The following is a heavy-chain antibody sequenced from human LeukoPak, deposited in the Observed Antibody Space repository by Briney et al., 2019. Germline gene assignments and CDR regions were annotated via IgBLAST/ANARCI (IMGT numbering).Heavy chain of an antibody. J-gene: IGHJ4*02. CDR2: IYHSGST. Sequence: SETLSLTCAVYGGSFSGYYWGWIRQPPGKGLEWIGTIYHSGSTYYNPSLKSRVTISADTSKNRLSLKLSSVTAADTAVYYCARGPPGKWELPRFDYWGQGTLVTVSS. CDR1: GGSFSGYY. CDR3: ARGPPGKWELPRFDY. V-gene: IGHV4-34*01. D-gene: IGHD1-26*01.